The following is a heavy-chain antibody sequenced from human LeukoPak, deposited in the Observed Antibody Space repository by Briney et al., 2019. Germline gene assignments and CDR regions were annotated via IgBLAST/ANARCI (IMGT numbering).Heavy chain of an antibody. CDR2: MEKDGSEK. D-gene: IGHD2-15*01. CDR3: TTDTWYSAGH. Sequence: GGSLRLSCTASGFIFSGSWMAWIRQAPGEGLEWVAIMEKDGSEKYYVDSMKGRFTISRDNAKNSLFLQMNSLRAEDTAIYYCTTDTWYSAGHWGQGTLVTVSS. V-gene: IGHV3-7*03. CDR1: GFIFSGSW. J-gene: IGHJ4*02.